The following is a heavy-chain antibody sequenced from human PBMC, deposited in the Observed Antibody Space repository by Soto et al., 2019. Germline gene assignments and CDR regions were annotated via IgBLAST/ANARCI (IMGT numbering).Heavy chain of an antibody. CDR2: ISSSSSYI. D-gene: IGHD6-19*01. V-gene: IGHV3-21*01. CDR3: ARDLSYRKWLVQQNSGNYGMDV. CDR1: GFTFSSYS. Sequence: RVSCAASGFTFSSYSMNWVRQAPGKGLEWVSSISSSSSYIYYADSVKGRFTISRDNAKNSLYLQMNSLRAEDTAVYYCARDLSYRKWLVQQNSGNYGMDVWGQGTTVTVSS. J-gene: IGHJ6*02.